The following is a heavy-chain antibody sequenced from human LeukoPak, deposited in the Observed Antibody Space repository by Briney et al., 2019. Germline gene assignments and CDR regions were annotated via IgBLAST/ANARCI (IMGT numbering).Heavy chain of an antibody. CDR1: GFTFSSYW. CDR2: INSDGSST. Sequence: GGSLRLSCAASGFTFSSYWMHWVRQAPGKGLVWVSRINSDGSSTSYADSVKGRFTISRDNAKNTLYLQMNSLRAEDTAVYYCARVEYYGSGSYYNVPYYYYYGMDVWGQGTTVTVSS. V-gene: IGHV3-74*01. J-gene: IGHJ6*02. D-gene: IGHD3-10*01. CDR3: ARVEYYGSGSYYNVPYYYYYGMDV.